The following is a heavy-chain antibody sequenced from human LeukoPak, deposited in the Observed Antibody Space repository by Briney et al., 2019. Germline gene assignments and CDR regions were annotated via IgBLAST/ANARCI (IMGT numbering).Heavy chain of an antibody. Sequence: KPSETLSLTCTVSGASISSYYWSWIRQPPGKGLEWIGYIYYTGSTDYNPSLKSRVAISVDTSKNQFSLKLSSVTAADTAVYYCARGSKAAPGTFDYWGQGTLVTVSS. CDR1: GASISSYY. CDR2: IYYTGST. J-gene: IGHJ4*02. V-gene: IGHV4-59*01. D-gene: IGHD6-13*01. CDR3: ARGSKAAPGTFDY.